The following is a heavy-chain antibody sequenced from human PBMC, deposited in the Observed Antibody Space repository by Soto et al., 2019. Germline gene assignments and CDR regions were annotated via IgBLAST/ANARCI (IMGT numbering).Heavy chain of an antibody. CDR1: GFTFSSYA. J-gene: IGHJ1*01. CDR3: RGDSGGYFQH. V-gene: IGHV3-23*01. Sequence: EVQLLESGGGLVQPGGSLRLSCAASGFTFSSYAMSWVRQAPGKGLEWVSGINGSGGSTYYADSVKGRFTISRDNSKNTMYLQMNSLRAEDKAVYYCRGDSGGYFQHWGQGTLVTVSS. CDR2: INGSGGST. D-gene: IGHD4-17*01.